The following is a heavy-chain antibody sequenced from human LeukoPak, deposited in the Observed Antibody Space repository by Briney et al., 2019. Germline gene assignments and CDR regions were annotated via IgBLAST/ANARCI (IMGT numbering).Heavy chain of an antibody. D-gene: IGHD1-14*01. Sequence: GGSLRLSCAASGFTFSDYYMSWIRQAPGKGLEWISYISSSGSTIHYADSVKGRFTISRDISKNTFFLQMNNLRAEDTAVYYCASRGRGHRNWYFDLWGRGTLVTVSS. CDR2: ISSSGSTI. CDR3: ASRGRGHRNWYFDL. J-gene: IGHJ2*01. CDR1: GFTFSDYY. V-gene: IGHV3-11*04.